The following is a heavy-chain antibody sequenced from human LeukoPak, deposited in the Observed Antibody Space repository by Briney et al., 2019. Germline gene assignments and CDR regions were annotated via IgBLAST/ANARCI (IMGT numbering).Heavy chain of an antibody. CDR2: INSNTGDT. D-gene: IGHD5-18*01. Sequence: ASVKVSCKASGYTFTDYYIHWVRQAPEQGPEWMGWINSNTGDTKYAQKFQDRVTLTQDTSISTAYMELSRLESDDTAVFYCARGRWLQLWGDYWGQGTPLTVSS. V-gene: IGHV1-2*02. J-gene: IGHJ4*02. CDR3: ARGRWLQLWGDY. CDR1: GYTFTDYY.